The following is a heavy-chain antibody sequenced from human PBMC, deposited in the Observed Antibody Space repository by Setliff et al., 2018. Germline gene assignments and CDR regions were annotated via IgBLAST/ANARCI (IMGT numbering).Heavy chain of an antibody. J-gene: IGHJ4*02. D-gene: IGHD3-9*01. Sequence: SETLSLTCTVPGGSISSSSYYWGWIRQPPGKGLEWIGSIYYSGSTYYNSSLKSRVTISVDTSKNQFSLKLSSVTAADTAVYYCARTLYDYDILTGPGYYFDYWGQGTLVTVSS. CDR2: IYYSGST. CDR1: GGSISSSSYY. CDR3: ARTLYDYDILTGPGYYFDY. V-gene: IGHV4-39*07.